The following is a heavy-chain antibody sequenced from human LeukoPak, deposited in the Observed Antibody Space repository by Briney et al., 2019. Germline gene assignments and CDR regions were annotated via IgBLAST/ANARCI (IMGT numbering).Heavy chain of an antibody. Sequence: PGGSLSLSCAASGFTISSYAMSWVRQAPGKGLEWVSSICASGGSTTYADSGRGRITISRDNSKNTEYLRMNSLRAEDTAVYYCAKVMKGSERLTMVRGVIIKTAGLYYMDVWGKGTTVTVSS. CDR1: GFTISSYA. D-gene: IGHD3-10*01. CDR3: AKVMKGSERLTMVRGVIIKTAGLYYMDV. J-gene: IGHJ6*03. CDR2: ICASGGST. V-gene: IGHV3-23*01.